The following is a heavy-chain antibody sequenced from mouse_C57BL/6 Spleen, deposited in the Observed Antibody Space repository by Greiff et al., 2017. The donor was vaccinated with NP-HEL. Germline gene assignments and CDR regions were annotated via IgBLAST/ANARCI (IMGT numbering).Heavy chain of an antibody. CDR1: GYTFTSYW. J-gene: IGHJ3*01. Sequence: QVQLQQPGAELVRPGPSVKLSCKASGYTFTSYWMHWVKQRPGQGLEWIGVIDPSDSYTNYNQKFKGKATLTVDTSSSTAYMQLSSLTSEDSAVYYCARSRGELGRWFAYWGQGTLVTVSA. CDR3: ARSRGELGRWFAY. V-gene: IGHV1-59*01. D-gene: IGHD4-1*01. CDR2: IDPSDSYT.